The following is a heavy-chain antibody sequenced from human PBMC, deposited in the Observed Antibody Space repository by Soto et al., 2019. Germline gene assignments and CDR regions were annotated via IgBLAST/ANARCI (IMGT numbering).Heavy chain of an antibody. CDR1: GGSISSYY. Sequence: SETLSLTCTISGGSISSYYWSWIRQPPGKGLEWIGYIYYSGSTNYNPSLKSRVTISVDTSKNQFSLNLSSVTAADTAVYYCARSLTPLEMATIGIEYWGQGTLVTVSS. CDR3: ARSLTPLEMATIGIEY. V-gene: IGHV4-59*01. D-gene: IGHD5-12*01. CDR2: IYYSGST. J-gene: IGHJ4*02.